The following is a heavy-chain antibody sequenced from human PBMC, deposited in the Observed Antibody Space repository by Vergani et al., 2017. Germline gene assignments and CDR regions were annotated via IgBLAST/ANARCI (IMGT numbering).Heavy chain of an antibody. D-gene: IGHD3-10*01. V-gene: IGHV3-23*01. CDR2: LTASGSGI. J-gene: IGHJ4*02. CDR1: GFAFSRYA. CDR3: ARGWADYGSGSYALDY. Sequence: EQLLQSGGGVVQPGGSLRLSCVASGFAFSRYAMSWVRQAPGKGLEWVSGLTASGSGISYADSVRGRFTISRDNSKNTLFLQMDSLRAEDTAVYYCARGWADYGSGSYALDYWGQGTLVTVSS.